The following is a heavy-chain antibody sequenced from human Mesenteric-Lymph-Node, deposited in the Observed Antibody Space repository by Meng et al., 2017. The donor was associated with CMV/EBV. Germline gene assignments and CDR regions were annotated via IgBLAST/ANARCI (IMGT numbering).Heavy chain of an antibody. CDR2: INDSGTT. J-gene: IGHJ4*02. Sequence: SETLSLTCAVYGGSFSGYHWSWIRQPPGKGLEWIGEINDSGTTKYNPSLKSRVTISVDTSKNQFSLKLSSVTAADTAVYYCARDRWFLEWLLPLDFWGQGTLVTVSS. CDR1: GGSFSGYH. V-gene: IGHV4-34*01. D-gene: IGHD3-3*01. CDR3: ARDRWFLEWLLPLDF.